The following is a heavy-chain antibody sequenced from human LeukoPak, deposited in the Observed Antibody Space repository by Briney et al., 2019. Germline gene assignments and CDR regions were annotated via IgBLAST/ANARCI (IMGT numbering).Heavy chain of an antibody. CDR3: ARDYTRAVRGVIDY. D-gene: IGHD3-10*01. Sequence: GASVTVSCTASGYTFTNFTISWVRQAPGQGLEWMGWVSAYDGSTSYAQKFQGRVTMTTDTSTSTAFMELRSLRSDDTAMYYCARDYTRAVRGVIDYRGQGTLVTVSS. CDR1: GYTFTNFT. CDR2: VSAYDGST. J-gene: IGHJ4*02. V-gene: IGHV1-18*04.